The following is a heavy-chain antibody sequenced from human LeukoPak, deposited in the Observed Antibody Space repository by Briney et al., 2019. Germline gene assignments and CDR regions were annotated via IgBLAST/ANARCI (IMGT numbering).Heavy chain of an antibody. CDR2: ISGSGGST. V-gene: IGHV3-23*01. CDR3: AKVDYGGTNDAFDI. J-gene: IGHJ3*02. D-gene: IGHD4-23*01. Sequence: GGSLRLSCAASGFTFSSYAISWVRPAPGKGLEWVSAISGSGGSTYYADYVKGRFTISRDNSKNTLYLQMNSLRAEDTAVYYCAKVDYGGTNDAFDIWGQGTMVTVS. CDR1: GFTFSSYA.